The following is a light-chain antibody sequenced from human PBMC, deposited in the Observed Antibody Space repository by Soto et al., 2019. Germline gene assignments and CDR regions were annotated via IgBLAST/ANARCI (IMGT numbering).Light chain of an antibody. CDR3: QQSFSSIT. J-gene: IGKJ5*01. V-gene: IGKV1-39*01. Sequence: DIQVTQSPSSLSASVGDRVTITCRASQSIPNYVHWYQQKPGRAPKLLIHDTSNLQSGVPSRFSGSGSGTHFILTISSLQPEDFAIYYCQQSFSSITFGRGTRLEIK. CDR2: DTS. CDR1: QSIPNY.